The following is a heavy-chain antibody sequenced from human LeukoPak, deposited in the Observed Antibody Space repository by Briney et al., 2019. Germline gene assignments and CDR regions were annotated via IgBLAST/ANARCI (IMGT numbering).Heavy chain of an antibody. CDR1: GYSISSGYC. J-gene: IGHJ4*02. CDR3: ARAFGGPYDYVWGTYRYPFDY. D-gene: IGHD3-16*02. V-gene: IGHV4-38-2*01. CDR2: MCHSGST. Sequence: SETLSLTCAVSGYSISSGYCWGWIRQPPGKGLEWIGSMCHSGSTYYNPSLKSRVTISVDTSKNQFSLKLSSVTAADTAVYYCARAFGGPYDYVWGTYRYPFDYWGQGTLVTVSS.